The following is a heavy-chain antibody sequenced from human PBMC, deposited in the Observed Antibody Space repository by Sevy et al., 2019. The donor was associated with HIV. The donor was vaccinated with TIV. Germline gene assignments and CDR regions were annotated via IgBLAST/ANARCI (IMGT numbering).Heavy chain of an antibody. CDR2: IYYSGMTP. V-gene: IGHV4-59*12. Sequence: SETLSLTCIVSGGPLDFYYWTWIRQTPGKRLEWIGHIYYSGMTPRYNPSLESRVTLSVDRSKNQFSLRMSSVTAADTAVYYCARAHGIAARRESFDYWGQGTLVTVSS. J-gene: IGHJ4*02. CDR3: ARAHGIAARRESFDY. CDR1: GGPLDFYY. D-gene: IGHD6-6*01.